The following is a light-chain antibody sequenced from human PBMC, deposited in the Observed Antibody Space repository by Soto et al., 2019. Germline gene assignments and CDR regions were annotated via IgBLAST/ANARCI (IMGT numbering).Light chain of an antibody. CDR3: CSYVGSSTWV. CDR1: SSDVGSYNL. V-gene: IGLV2-23*01. J-gene: IGLJ3*02. CDR2: EGS. Sequence: QSALTQPASVSGSPGQSITISCTGTSSDVGSYNLVSWYQQHPGKAPKLMIYEGSKRPSGISNRFSSSKSGNTASLTISGLQAEDEADYYCCSYVGSSTWVFGGGTQLTVL.